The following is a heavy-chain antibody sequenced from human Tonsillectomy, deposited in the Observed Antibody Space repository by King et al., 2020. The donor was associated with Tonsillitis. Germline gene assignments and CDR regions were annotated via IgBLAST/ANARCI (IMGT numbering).Heavy chain of an antibody. CDR1: GFTFSSYG. J-gene: IGHJ4*02. V-gene: IGHV3-30*18. Sequence: VQLVESGGGVVQPGRSLRLSCAASGFTFSSYGMHWVRQAPGKGLEWVAVISYDGSNKYYAASVKGRFTISRDNSKNTLYLQMNSLRAEDTAVYYCAKVVGWLRFGYFDYWGQGTLVTVSS. CDR2: ISYDGSNK. D-gene: IGHD5-12*01. CDR3: AKVVGWLRFGYFDY.